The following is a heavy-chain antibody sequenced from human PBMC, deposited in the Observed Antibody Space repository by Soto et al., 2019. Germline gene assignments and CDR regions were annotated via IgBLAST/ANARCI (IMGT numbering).Heavy chain of an antibody. CDR2: ISGSGGST. CDR3: AKGRWPTMVRGVCLYFDY. D-gene: IGHD3-10*01. J-gene: IGHJ4*02. Sequence: GGSLRLSCAASGFTFSSYAMSWVRQAPGKGLEWVSAISGSGGSTYYADSVKGRFTISRDNSKNTLYLQMNSLRAEDTAVYYCAKGRWPTMVRGVCLYFDYWGQGTLVTVSS. CDR1: GFTFSSYA. V-gene: IGHV3-23*01.